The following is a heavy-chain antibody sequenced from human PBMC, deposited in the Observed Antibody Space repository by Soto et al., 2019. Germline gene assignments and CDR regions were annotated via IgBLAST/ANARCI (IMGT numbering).Heavy chain of an antibody. Sequence: PSETLSLTGTVSGDYIRSFDWSWIRQPARKGLEWIGRIYTNGATNYNPSLRRRVTMSVDTSKNQFSLELSSVTAEDPAVYYCARRASGSGRHFDNWGQGTLVTVSS. D-gene: IGHD3-10*01. CDR2: IYTNGAT. CDR1: GDYIRSFD. J-gene: IGHJ4*02. CDR3: ARRASGSGRHFDN. V-gene: IGHV4-4*07.